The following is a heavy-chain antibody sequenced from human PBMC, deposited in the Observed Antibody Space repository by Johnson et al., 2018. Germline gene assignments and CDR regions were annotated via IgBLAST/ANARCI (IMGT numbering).Heavy chain of an antibody. Sequence: VQLVQSGGGVVRPGGSLGLSCAASGFTFDDYGMSWVRQVPGKGLEWVSGINWNGGRIYYADSVKGRFTISRDNAKNSLYLQMNRLRAEDTAFYHCARRSSGWHRGWFDPWGQGTLVTVSS. CDR2: INWNGGRI. V-gene: IGHV3-20*01. J-gene: IGHJ5*02. CDR3: ARRSSGWHRGWFDP. D-gene: IGHD6-19*01. CDR1: GFTFDDYG.